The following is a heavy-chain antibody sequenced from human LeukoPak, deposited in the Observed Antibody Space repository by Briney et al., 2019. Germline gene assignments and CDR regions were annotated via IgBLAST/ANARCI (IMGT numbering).Heavy chain of an antibody. CDR1: GFTFSDHF. CDR2: IRKKPNSYTT. Sequence: PGGSLRLSCAASGFTFSDHFMDWVRQAPGKGLEWIGCIRKKPNSYTTEYAASVKGRFTFSRDDSKNSLYLQMNSLETEDTAVCYCARVSAITGATDALDFWGQGTMVTVSS. J-gene: IGHJ3*01. CDR3: ARVSAITGATDALDF. V-gene: IGHV3-72*01. D-gene: IGHD1-20*01.